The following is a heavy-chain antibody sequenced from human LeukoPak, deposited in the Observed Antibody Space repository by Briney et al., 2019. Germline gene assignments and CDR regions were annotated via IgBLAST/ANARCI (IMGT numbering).Heavy chain of an antibody. Sequence: PSETLSLTCTVSGGSISSYYWSWIRQPPGKGLEWIGYIYYSGSTNYNPSLKSRVTISVATSKTQFSLKLSSVTAADTAVYYCARHVSQVLPGPFDYWGQGTLVTVSS. V-gene: IGHV4-59*08. D-gene: IGHD1-1*01. J-gene: IGHJ4*02. CDR1: GGSISSYY. CDR3: ARHVSQVLPGPFDY. CDR2: IYYSGST.